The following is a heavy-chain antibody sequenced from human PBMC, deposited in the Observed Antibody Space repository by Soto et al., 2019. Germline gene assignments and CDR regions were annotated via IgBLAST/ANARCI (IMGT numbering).Heavy chain of an antibody. CDR2: IYSGGST. D-gene: IGHD1-26*01. CDR1: GFTVSSNY. J-gene: IGHJ4*02. V-gene: IGHV3-53*01. CDR3: ASTSGSYYFDY. Sequence: PGGSLRLSCAASGFTVSSNYMSWVRQAPGKGLEWVSVIYSGGSTYYADSVKGRFTISRDNSKNTLYLQMNSLRAEDTAVYYCASTSGSYYFDYWGQGTLVTVSS.